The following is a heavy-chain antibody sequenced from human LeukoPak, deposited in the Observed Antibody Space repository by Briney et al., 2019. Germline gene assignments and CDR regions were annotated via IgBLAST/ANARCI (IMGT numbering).Heavy chain of an antibody. CDR2: IYPADSDT. V-gene: IGHV5-51*01. CDR3: ARLVASGHYVFQH. CDR1: GYSFTSYW. Sequence: GESLKISCKGSGYSFTSYWIGWVRQMPGKGLEWMGIIYPADSDTRYSPSFQGQVAISADTSINTAYLQWSSLKASDTAFYYCARLVASGHYVFQHWGQGTLVIVSS. J-gene: IGHJ1*01. D-gene: IGHD6-19*01.